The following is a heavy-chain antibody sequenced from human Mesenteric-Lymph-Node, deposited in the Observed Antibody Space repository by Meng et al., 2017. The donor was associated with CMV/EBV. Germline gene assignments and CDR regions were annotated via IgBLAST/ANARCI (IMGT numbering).Heavy chain of an antibody. CDR1: GFNVRGKY. V-gene: IGHV3-66*01. CDR3: TGDSVSNPNLDY. D-gene: IGHD3-10*01. J-gene: IGHJ4*02. CDR2: IYRGDNT. Sequence: EVHVVGSVGGLVQPVGSLRLSCAASGFNVRGKYMSWVRQAPGKGLEWVCIIYRGDNTYYIDSVKDRFTVSRDNSKNTMYLQMNSLRVEDTAVYYCTGDSVSNPNLDYWGQGTLVTVSS.